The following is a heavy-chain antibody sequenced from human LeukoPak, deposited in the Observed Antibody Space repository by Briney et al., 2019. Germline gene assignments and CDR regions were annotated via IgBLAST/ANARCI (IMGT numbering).Heavy chain of an antibody. D-gene: IGHD3-22*01. Sequence: PSKTLSLTCTVSGGSVSSGSYYWSWIRQPPGKGLEWIGYIYYSGSTNYNPSLKSRVTISVDTSKNQFSLKLSSVTAADTAVYYCARQTYYYDSSGYYGDYYYYYGMDVWGQGTTVTVSS. CDR1: GGSVSSGSYY. CDR3: ARQTYYYDSSGYYGDYYYYYGMDV. CDR2: IYYSGST. V-gene: IGHV4-61*01. J-gene: IGHJ6*02.